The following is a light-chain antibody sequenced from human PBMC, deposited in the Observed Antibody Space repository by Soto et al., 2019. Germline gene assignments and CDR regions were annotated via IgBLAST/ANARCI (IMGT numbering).Light chain of an antibody. Sequence: GDRVTITCRASQSIGHWLACYQQKPGKAPKLLIYYASSLESGVPSRFSGSGSGTEFTLTISSLQPDDFATYYCQQYNSYSSTFGHGTKV. CDR3: QQYNSYSST. CDR1: QSIGHW. CDR2: YAS. J-gene: IGKJ1*01. V-gene: IGKV1-5*01.